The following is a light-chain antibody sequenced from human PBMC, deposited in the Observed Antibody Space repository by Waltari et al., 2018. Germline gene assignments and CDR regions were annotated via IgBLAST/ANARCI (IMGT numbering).Light chain of an antibody. CDR3: QQFDELPIT. CDR1: QDIRKY. J-gene: IGKJ5*01. CDR2: DAT. V-gene: IGKV1-33*01. Sequence: DIQMTQSPSSLSASVGDRVTITCQASQDIRKYLNWYQQKPGTAPKLLIYDATDLQTGVPSRFSGGGSGTHFTFTISSLQPEDVGAYYCQQFDELPITFGQGTRL.